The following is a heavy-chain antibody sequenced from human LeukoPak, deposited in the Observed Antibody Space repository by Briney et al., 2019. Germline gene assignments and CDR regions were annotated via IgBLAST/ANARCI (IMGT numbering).Heavy chain of an antibody. Sequence: GGSLRLSCAASGFTFSSYAMSWVRQAPGKGLEWVSAISGSGGSTYYADSVKGRFTISRGNSKNTLYLQMNSLRAEDTAVYYCAKDNSLLPWFDPWGQGTLVTVSS. CDR1: GFTFSSYA. D-gene: IGHD2-21*02. CDR2: ISGSGGST. V-gene: IGHV3-23*01. J-gene: IGHJ5*02. CDR3: AKDNSLLPWFDP.